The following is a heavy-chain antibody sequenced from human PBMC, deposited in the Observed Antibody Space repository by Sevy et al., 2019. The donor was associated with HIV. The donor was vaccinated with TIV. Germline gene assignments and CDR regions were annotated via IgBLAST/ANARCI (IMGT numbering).Heavy chain of an antibody. CDR3: VKDSRGPTDS. Sequence: GVSLRLSCAGSGFSITSYWMHWVRQAPGKGLVWVSRMNEDGSVTNHADSVRGRFTISRDNAKNTLYLQVNSLGAEDTAVYYCVKDSRGPTDSWGQGTLVTVSS. D-gene: IGHD3-10*01. J-gene: IGHJ4*02. CDR2: MNEDGSVT. V-gene: IGHV3-74*01. CDR1: GFSITSYW.